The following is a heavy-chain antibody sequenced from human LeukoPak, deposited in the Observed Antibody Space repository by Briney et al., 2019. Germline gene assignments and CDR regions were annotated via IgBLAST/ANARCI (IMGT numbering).Heavy chain of an antibody. CDR2: IYYSGST. V-gene: IGHV4-39*07. CDR3: ARYLGYSDSSGYLPNWFDP. Sequence: SETLSLTCTVSGGSISSSSYYWGWIRQLPGKGLEWIGSIYYSGSTYYNPSLKSRVTISVVTSKNQVSLKLSSVTAADTAVYYCARYLGYSDSSGYLPNWFDPWGQGTLVTVSS. J-gene: IGHJ5*02. D-gene: IGHD3-22*01. CDR1: GGSISSSSYY.